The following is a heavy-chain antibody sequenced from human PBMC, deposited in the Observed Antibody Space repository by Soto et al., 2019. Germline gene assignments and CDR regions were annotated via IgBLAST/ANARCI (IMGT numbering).Heavy chain of an antibody. D-gene: IGHD3-22*01. CDR1: GGSISSGDYY. J-gene: IGHJ5*02. CDR3: ARVSRSYYYDSSGYYSYNWFDP. CDR2: IYYSGST. V-gene: IGHV4-30-4*01. Sequence: SETLSLTCTVSGGSISSGDYYWSWIRQPPGKGLEWIGYIYYSGSTYYNPSLKSRVTISVDTSKNQFSLKLSSVTAADTAVYYCARVSRSYYYDSSGYYSYNWFDPWGQGTLVTVS.